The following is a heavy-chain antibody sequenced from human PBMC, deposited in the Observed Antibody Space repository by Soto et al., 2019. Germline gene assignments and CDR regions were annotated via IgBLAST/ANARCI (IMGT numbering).Heavy chain of an antibody. V-gene: IGHV4-39*01. D-gene: IGHD6-19*01. CDR2: ICYSGST. Sequence: QLQLQESGPGLVKPSETLSLTCAVSGGSISSSSYYWGWIRQPPGKGLEGIGGICYSGSTYYTPSLQSRVAISVDTSKNQFSLKLNSVTAADTAVYYCARRTVNIRTFYSGLKTHCFDYWGQGTLVTVSS. CDR3: ARRTVNIRTFYSGLKTHCFDY. CDR1: GGSISSSSYY. J-gene: IGHJ4*02.